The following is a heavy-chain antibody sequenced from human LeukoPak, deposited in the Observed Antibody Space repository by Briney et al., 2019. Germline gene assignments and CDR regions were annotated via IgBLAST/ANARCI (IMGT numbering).Heavy chain of an antibody. V-gene: IGHV4-39*01. CDR3: ARHKAAVAPMDV. D-gene: IGHD6-19*01. Sequence: PSETLSLTCTVSGGSISSSSYYWGWIRQPPGKGLEWIGSIYYSGSTYYNPSLKSRVTISVDTSKNQFSLKLSSVTAADTAVYYCARHKAAVAPMDVWGKGTTVTVSS. CDR1: GGSISSSSYY. CDR2: IYYSGST. J-gene: IGHJ6*04.